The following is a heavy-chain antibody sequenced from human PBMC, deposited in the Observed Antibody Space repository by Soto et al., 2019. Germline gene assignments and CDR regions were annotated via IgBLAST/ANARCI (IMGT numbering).Heavy chain of an antibody. D-gene: IGHD3-10*01. CDR3: ARVTGEFHGDYIPY. CDR2: ISSGSDYI. V-gene: IGHV3-21*06. Sequence: EVQVVESGGGLVKPGGSLRLSCAASGFSFSSGMNWVRQAPGKRLEWVSSISSGSDYIYYADSVKGRFTISRDNAKNSLYLQINTLRADDTAVYFCARVTGEFHGDYIPYWGQGTLVTVSS. CDR1: GFSFSSG. J-gene: IGHJ4*02.